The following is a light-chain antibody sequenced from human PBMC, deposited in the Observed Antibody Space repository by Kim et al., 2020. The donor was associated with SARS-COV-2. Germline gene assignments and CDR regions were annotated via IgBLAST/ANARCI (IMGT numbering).Light chain of an antibody. V-gene: IGLV2-18*02. J-gene: IGLJ1*01. CDR3: SSYTSSSTSYV. CDR2: EVS. Sequence: SVTISCTGTSSDVGSYNRVSWYQQPPGTAPKLMIYEVSNRPSGVPDRFSGSKSGNTASLTISGLQAEDEADYYCSSYTSSSTSYVFGTGTKVTVL. CDR1: SSDVGSYNR.